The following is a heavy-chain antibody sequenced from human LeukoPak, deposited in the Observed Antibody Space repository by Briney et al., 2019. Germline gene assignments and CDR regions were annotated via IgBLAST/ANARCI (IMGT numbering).Heavy chain of an antibody. CDR3: ARALLSVEDY. CDR1: GFTFSSYG. J-gene: IGHJ4*02. V-gene: IGHV3-33*03. CDR2: IWYDGSNK. D-gene: IGHD3-10*01. Sequence: PGRSLRLSCAASGFTFSSYGMHWVRQAPGKGLEWVAVIWYDGSNKYYADSVKGRFTISRDNAKNTLYLQMNSLRAEDTAVYYCARALLSVEDYWGQGTLVTVSS.